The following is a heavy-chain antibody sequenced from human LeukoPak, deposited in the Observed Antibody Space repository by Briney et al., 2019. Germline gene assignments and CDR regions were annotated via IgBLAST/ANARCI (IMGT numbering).Heavy chain of an antibody. CDR1: GYTFTGYY. CDR3: ARARDWDIDY. Sequence: ASVKVSCKASGYTFTGYYMHWVRQAPGQGLEWMGWINPNSGGANYAQKFQGRVTMTRNTSISTAYMELSSLRSEDTAVYYCARARDWDIDYWGQGTLVTVSS. D-gene: IGHD3/OR15-3a*01. V-gene: IGHV1-2*02. J-gene: IGHJ4*02. CDR2: INPNSGGA.